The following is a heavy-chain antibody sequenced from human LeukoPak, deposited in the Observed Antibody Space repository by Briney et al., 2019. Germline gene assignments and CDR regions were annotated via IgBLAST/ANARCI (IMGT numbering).Heavy chain of an antibody. CDR1: GFTFDDYA. Sequence: GGSLRLSCAASGFTFDDYAMHWVRQAPGKGLEWVSGIGWNSSGIGYADSVKGRFTISRDNAKKSLYLQMNSLRAEDTALYYCAKGGLAYGSGSYYNLLESWGQGTLVTVSS. D-gene: IGHD3-10*01. V-gene: IGHV3-9*01. CDR2: IGWNSSGI. J-gene: IGHJ4*02. CDR3: AKGGLAYGSGSYYNLLES.